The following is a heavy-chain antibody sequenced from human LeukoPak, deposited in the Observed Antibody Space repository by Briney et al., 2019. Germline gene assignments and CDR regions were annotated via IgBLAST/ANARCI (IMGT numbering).Heavy chain of an antibody. Sequence: GGSLRLSCAASGFTFSSYAMSWVRQAPGKGLEWVSAISGSGGSTYYADSVKGRFTISRDSSKNTLYLQMNSLRAEDTAVYYCAKVQLVVVPAGGGEDYWGQGTLVTVSS. CDR1: GFTFSSYA. CDR2: ISGSGGST. J-gene: IGHJ4*02. V-gene: IGHV3-23*01. CDR3: AKVQLVVVPAGGGEDY. D-gene: IGHD2-2*01.